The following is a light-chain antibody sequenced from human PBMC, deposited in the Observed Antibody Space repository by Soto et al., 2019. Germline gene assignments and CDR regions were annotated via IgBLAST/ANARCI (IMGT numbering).Light chain of an antibody. Sequence: VLTQSPGTLSLSPGDRATLSCRASQSVTANYLAWYQQKPGQAPRLLIYGASSRATGIPDRFSGSGSGTDFTLTITRLEPEDFAVYFCQPYGSSPLTFGGGTKVEIK. CDR1: QSVTANY. V-gene: IGKV3-20*01. CDR2: GAS. CDR3: QPYGSSPLT. J-gene: IGKJ4*01.